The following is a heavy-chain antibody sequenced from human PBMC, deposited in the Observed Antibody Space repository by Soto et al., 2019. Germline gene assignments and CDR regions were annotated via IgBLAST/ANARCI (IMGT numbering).Heavy chain of an antibody. D-gene: IGHD3-22*01. CDR3: ARDPKKAYYYDSSGYYYFDY. Sequence: ASVKVSCKASGYTLISYYIHWVRQAPGQGLEWMGIINPSAGSTRYAQKFQGRVTMTRDTSTSTVYMELSSLRSEDTAVYYCARDPKKAYYYDSSGYYYFDYWGQGTLVTSPQ. V-gene: IGHV1-46*01. CDR1: GYTLISYY. J-gene: IGHJ4*02. CDR2: INPSAGST.